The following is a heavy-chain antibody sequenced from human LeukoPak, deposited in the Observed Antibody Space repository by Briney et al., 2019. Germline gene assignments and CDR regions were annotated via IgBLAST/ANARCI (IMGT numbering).Heavy chain of an antibody. V-gene: IGHV4-59*01. J-gene: IGHJ4*02. CDR3: ARGWQWPDY. D-gene: IGHD6-19*01. CDR2: VYYSGST. CDR1: VGSISSYY. Sequence: SQTLSLTRKVSVGSISSYYWSWIRHPPGKGLEWIGYVYYSGSTNYNPSLKSRVTISVDTSKNQFSLKLSSVTAADTAVYYCARGWQWPDYWGQGTLVTVSS.